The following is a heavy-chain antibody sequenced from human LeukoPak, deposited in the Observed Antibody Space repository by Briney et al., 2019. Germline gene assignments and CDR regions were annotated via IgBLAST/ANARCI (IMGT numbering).Heavy chain of an antibody. Sequence: SVKVSCKASGGTFSSNAISWVRQAPGQGLEWMGGIIPIFGTANYAQKFQGRVTITADESTSTAYMELSSLRSEDTAVYYCARGAPLLQFDRYYFDYWGQGTLVTVSS. CDR2: IIPIFGTA. CDR1: GGTFSSNA. J-gene: IGHJ4*02. CDR3: ARGAPLLQFDRYYFDY. D-gene: IGHD5-24*01. V-gene: IGHV1-69*13.